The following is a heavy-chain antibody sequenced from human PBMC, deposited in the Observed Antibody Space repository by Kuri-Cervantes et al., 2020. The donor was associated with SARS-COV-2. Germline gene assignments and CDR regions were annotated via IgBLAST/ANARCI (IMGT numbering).Heavy chain of an antibody. CDR2: INPNNGGT. Sequence: ASVKVSCKASGYTFTGDYMHWVRQAPGQGLEWMGWINPNNGGTNYAQKFQGRVTMTRDTSISTAYMELSRLRSDDTAVYYCARLPLLSTVNRGTNWFDPWGQGTLVTVSS. J-gene: IGHJ5*02. CDR3: ARLPLLSTVNRGTNWFDP. D-gene: IGHD5/OR15-5a*01. CDR1: GYTFTGDY. V-gene: IGHV1-2*02.